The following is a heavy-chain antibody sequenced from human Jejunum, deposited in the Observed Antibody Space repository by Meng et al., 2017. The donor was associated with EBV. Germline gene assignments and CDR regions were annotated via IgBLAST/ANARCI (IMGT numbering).Heavy chain of an antibody. Sequence: QTTWTAPGPTLVTPTQPLALTCTFSVFSLPSGGVGVAWSRQPPGKALEWLGYIYWNDDKQYSPSLKSRLTITKDTFKNQVVLTMTNMDHVDTATYYCARRLNLDYRSGTYNCLDPWGQGTLVTVSS. CDR3: ARRLNLDYRSGTYNCLDP. CDR1: VFSLPSGGVG. J-gene: IGHJ5*02. CDR2: IYWNDDK. V-gene: IGHV2-5*01. D-gene: IGHD3-10*01.